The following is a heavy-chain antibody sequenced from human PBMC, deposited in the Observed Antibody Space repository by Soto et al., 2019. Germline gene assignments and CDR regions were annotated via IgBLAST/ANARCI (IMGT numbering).Heavy chain of an antibody. J-gene: IGHJ4*02. V-gene: IGHV5-51*01. Sequence: LGESLKISCKASGYTYTNYWLGWVRQMPGKGLEWMGILYPGDSDIRYSPSFEGQVTIPADKSITTAYLQWSSLRASDTAMYYCARLHSGTARPDYWGQGTQVTVSS. CDR1: GYTYTNYW. CDR3: ARLHSGTARPDY. CDR2: LYPGDSDI. D-gene: IGHD6-19*01.